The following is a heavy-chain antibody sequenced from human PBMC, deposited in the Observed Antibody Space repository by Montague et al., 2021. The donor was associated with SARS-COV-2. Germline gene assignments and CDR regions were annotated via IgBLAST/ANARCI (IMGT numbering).Heavy chain of an antibody. CDR1: GGSMSGYN. D-gene: IGHD2-21*01. J-gene: IGHJ6*02. CDR3: ARGINSAGSYYYHLDV. Sequence: SETQSLTYNVAGGSMSGYNWGWIRQPPGKGLQWIGSMYNSENTSYNPSLKSRVTISADTSKKQFSLRLSSVTAADTAVYFCARGINSAGSYYYHLDVWGQGTTVTVSS. V-gene: IGHV4-59*01. CDR2: MYNSENT.